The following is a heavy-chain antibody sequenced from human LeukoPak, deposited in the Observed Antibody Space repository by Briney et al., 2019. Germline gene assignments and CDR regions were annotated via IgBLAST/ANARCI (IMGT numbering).Heavy chain of an antibody. D-gene: IGHD6-19*01. Sequence: PGGSLRLSCAASGFTFSSYTMNWVRQAPGKGLEWVSSISSSSSYIYYADSVKGRFTISRDNAKNSLYLQMNSLRAEDTAVYYCARDPSSGWYSLDYWGQGTLVTVSS. V-gene: IGHV3-21*01. CDR2: ISSSSSYI. J-gene: IGHJ4*02. CDR1: GFTFSSYT. CDR3: ARDPSSGWYSLDY.